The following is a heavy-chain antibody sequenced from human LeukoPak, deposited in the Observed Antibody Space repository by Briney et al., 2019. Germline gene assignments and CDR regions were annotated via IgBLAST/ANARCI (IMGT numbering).Heavy chain of an antibody. Sequence: GGSLRLSCAASGFTFSSYSMNWVRQAPGKGLEWVSSISSSSSYINYADSVKGRFTISRDNAKNSLYLQMNSLRAEDTAVYYCARETKGNYYDSRGPRGFDIWGQGTMVTVSS. CDR2: ISSSSSYI. CDR3: ARETKGNYYDSRGPRGFDI. D-gene: IGHD3-22*01. J-gene: IGHJ3*02. CDR1: GFTFSSYS. V-gene: IGHV3-21*01.